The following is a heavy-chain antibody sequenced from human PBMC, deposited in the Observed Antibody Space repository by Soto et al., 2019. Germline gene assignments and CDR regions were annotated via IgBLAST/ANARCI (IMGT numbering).Heavy chain of an antibody. Sequence: SETLSLTCTVSGGSISSYYWSWIRQPPGKGLEWIGYIYYSGSTNYNPSLKSRVTISVDTSKNQFSLKLSSVTAADTAVYYCARLVWSYGTWFDPWGQGTQVPSPQ. J-gene: IGHJ5*02. CDR1: GGSISSYY. V-gene: IGHV4-59*08. CDR3: ARLVWSYGTWFDP. D-gene: IGHD5-18*01. CDR2: IYYSGST.